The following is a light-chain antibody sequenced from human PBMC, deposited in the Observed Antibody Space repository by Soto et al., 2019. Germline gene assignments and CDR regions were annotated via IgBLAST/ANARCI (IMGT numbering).Light chain of an antibody. Sequence: EIGLTQSPGTLSLSPGERATLACRASQSVNSNYLAWYQQKPGQGPRLLMYGASSRATGIPDRFSGSGSGTDFTLTISRLEPEDFAVYYWQQYDNSPRTFGKETKVYIK. CDR2: GAS. CDR1: QSVNSNY. V-gene: IGKV3-20*01. J-gene: IGKJ1*01. CDR3: QQYDNSPRT.